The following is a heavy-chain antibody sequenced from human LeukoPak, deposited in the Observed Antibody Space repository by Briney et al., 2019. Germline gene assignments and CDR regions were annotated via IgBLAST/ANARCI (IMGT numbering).Heavy chain of an antibody. V-gene: IGHV1-69*05. J-gene: IGHJ4*02. CDR3: ARARTSRRGYTLDY. CDR1: GGTFSSYA. D-gene: IGHD5-18*01. CDR2: IIPIFGTA. Sequence: GASVKVSCKASGGTFSSYAISWVRQAPGQVLEWMGGIIPIFGTANYAQKFQGRVTITTDESTSTAYMELSSLRSEDTAVYYCARARTSRRGYTLDYWGQGTLVTVSS.